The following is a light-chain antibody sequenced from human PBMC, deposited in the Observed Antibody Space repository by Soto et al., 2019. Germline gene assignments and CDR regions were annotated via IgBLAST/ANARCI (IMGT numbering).Light chain of an antibody. Sequence: EIVLPQSPGTLSLSPGERATLSCRASQSVSSSYLAWYQQKPGQAPRLLIYGASSRATGIQDRFSGSGSGTDFTLTIRRLEPEDFAVYYCQQYGSSSWTFGQGTKVDI. J-gene: IGKJ1*01. CDR2: GAS. CDR3: QQYGSSSWT. V-gene: IGKV3-20*01. CDR1: QSVSSSY.